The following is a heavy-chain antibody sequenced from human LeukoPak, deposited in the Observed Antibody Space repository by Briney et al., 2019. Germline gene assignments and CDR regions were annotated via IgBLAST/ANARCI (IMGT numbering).Heavy chain of an antibody. CDR1: GGSINGFF. D-gene: IGHD2-15*01. Sequence: SGTLSLTCTVSGGSINGFFWSWIRQAPGGGLEWIGGIHSSGMTNYNPSLKSRVTLSLDTSKNQFSLKLTSVTAADTAVYYCARAPSGCGGICPFDWWGQGNLVTVSS. CDR3: ARAPSGCGGICPFDW. J-gene: IGHJ4*02. CDR2: IHSSGMT. V-gene: IGHV4-4*07.